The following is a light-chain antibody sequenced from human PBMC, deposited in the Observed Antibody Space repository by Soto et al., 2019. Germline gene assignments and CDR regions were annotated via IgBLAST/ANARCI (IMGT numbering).Light chain of an antibody. V-gene: IGKV3-15*01. CDR1: ESVDIN. J-gene: IGKJ1*01. CDR2: GAS. Sequence: EIVLTQSPATLSVSPGERVTLYCRASESVDINLAWYQQKPGQAPRLLIYGASTRATDMPGTFSGRGSGTEFTLTISSLQSEDFAVYYCQQYKNWPRTFGQGTKVDNK. CDR3: QQYKNWPRT.